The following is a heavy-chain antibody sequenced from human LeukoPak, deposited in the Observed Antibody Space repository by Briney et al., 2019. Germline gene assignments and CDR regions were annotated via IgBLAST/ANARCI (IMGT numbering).Heavy chain of an antibody. CDR3: ASSLNPDYYDSSGLNGSAYGAFDI. CDR1: GGSISGYY. V-gene: IGHV4-4*07. CDR2: IYTSGTT. D-gene: IGHD3-22*01. Sequence: PSETLSLTCTVSGGSISGYYWNWIRQPAGKELEWIGRIYTSGTTHDNPSLRSRVTMSVDTSNNQVSLKLASVTAADTAVYYCASSLNPDYYDSSGLNGSAYGAFDIWGQGTMVTVSS. J-gene: IGHJ3*02.